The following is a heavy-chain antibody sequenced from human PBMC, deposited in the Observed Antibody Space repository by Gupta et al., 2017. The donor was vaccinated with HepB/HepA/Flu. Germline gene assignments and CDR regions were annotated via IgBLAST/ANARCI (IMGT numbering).Heavy chain of an antibody. Sequence: EVLLVESGGGLVKPGGSLRLSCAGSGLSFTSYTMTWVRQAPGKGLEWVSSINSASSSIKNADSVQGRFSTARDNAKNSLYLQMNSLRVEDTAVYYCARGLPNRWYEYWGQGTLVTVSS. CDR2: INSASSSI. J-gene: IGHJ4*02. D-gene: IGHD2-15*01. V-gene: IGHV3-21*02. CDR3: ARGLPNRWYEY. CDR1: GLSFTSYT.